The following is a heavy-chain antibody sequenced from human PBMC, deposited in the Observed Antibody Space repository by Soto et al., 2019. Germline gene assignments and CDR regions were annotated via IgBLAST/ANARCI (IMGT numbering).Heavy chain of an antibody. Sequence: PGGSLRLSCAASGFTFSNYAMYWVRQAPGKGLEWVAVISYDGSNKYYADSVKGRFTISRDNSKNTLYLQMNSLRAEDTAVYYCARGPPFDPWGQGTLVTVSS. CDR2: ISYDGSNK. CDR1: GFTFSNYA. J-gene: IGHJ5*02. V-gene: IGHV3-30-3*01. CDR3: ARGPPFDP.